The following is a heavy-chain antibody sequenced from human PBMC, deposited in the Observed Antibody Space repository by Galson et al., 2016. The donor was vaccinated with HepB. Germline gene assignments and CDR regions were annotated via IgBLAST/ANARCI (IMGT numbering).Heavy chain of an antibody. V-gene: IGHV1-46*01. CDR2: INPTGGST. CDR3: ARGPQGDIYFDC. D-gene: IGHD3-9*01. CDR1: GYTLTSYY. Sequence: SVKVSCKASGYTLTSYYMNWVRQAPGQGLEWMGMINPTGGSTTYAQKFQGRVTITADESTSTAYMELSSLRSEDTAVYYCARGPQGDIYFDCWGQGTLVTVSA. J-gene: IGHJ4*02.